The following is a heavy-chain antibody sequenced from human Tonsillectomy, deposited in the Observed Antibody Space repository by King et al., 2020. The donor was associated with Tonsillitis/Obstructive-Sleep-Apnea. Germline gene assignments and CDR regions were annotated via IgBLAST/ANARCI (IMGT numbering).Heavy chain of an antibody. V-gene: IGHV4-39*01. Sequence: QLQESGPGLVKPSETLSLTCTVSGGSISSSSYSWAWVRQPPGKGLEWIGSIYYSGSTYYNPSLKSRVTISVDTSKNQVSLRLSSVTAADTAVYYCARNPYSSGWRQSYFDYWGQGTLVTVSS. CDR3: ARNPYSSGWRQSYFDY. CDR1: GGSISSSSYS. D-gene: IGHD6-19*01. CDR2: IYYSGST. J-gene: IGHJ4*02.